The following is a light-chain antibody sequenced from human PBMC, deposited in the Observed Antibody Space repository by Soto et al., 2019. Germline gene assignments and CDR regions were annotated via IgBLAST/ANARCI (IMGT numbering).Light chain of an antibody. CDR2: AAS. CDR3: QQRGDTPPWT. Sequence: DIQMTQSPSSLSASVGDRVIITCRASQSIRKYLNWYQHKPGKVPTLLIYAASSLQSVVPSRFSGSGSGTEFTLTITSLQPEDFATYYCQQRGDTPPWTFGQGTKVEIK. J-gene: IGKJ1*01. V-gene: IGKV1-39*01. CDR1: QSIRKY.